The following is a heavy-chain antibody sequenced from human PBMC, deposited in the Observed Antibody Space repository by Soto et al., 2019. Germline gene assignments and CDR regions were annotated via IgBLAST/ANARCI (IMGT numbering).Heavy chain of an antibody. CDR2: ISSGSTTM. D-gene: IGHD4-4*01. J-gene: IGHJ4*02. V-gene: IGHV3-48*01. Sequence: GSLRLSCAASGFTFSTYSMNWVRQAPGKGLEWVSYISSGSTTMYYADSVKGRFTISRDNAKNSLYLQMNSLRAEDTAVYYCARRFMTTPFFDYWGQGALVTVSS. CDR1: GFTFSTYS. CDR3: ARRFMTTPFFDY.